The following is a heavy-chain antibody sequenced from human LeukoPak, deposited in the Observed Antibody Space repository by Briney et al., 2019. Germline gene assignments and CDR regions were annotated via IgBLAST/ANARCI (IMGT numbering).Heavy chain of an antibody. CDR1: GFTFRRYA. V-gene: IGHV3-23*01. Sequence: GGSLRLSCAVSGFTFRRYAMTWVRQVPGKGLEWVSGISGSGGSTFYADSVKGRFTISRDNLKNTLYLQMNSLGAEDTAVYYCAKDSSPAHCYDSNPFDIWGPGTMVTVSS. CDR3: AKDSSPAHCYDSNPFDI. J-gene: IGHJ3*02. CDR2: ISGSGGST. D-gene: IGHD3-22*01.